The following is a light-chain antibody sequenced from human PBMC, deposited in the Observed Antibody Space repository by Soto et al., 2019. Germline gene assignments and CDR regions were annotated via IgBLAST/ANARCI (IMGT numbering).Light chain of an antibody. CDR1: QSVSSY. CDR3: QQRSNWHQYT. CDR2: DAS. V-gene: IGKV3-11*01. Sequence: EIVLTQSPATLSLSPGERATLSCRASQSVSSYLAWYQQKPGQAPRLLIYDASNRATGIPARFSGSGSGTDFTLTIISLEPEDFAVYYCQQRSNWHQYTFGQGTKLEIK. J-gene: IGKJ2*01.